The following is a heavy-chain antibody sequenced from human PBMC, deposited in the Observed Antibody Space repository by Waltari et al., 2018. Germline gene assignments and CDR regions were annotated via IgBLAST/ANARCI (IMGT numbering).Heavy chain of an antibody. CDR3: ADSYFEILTGPLDY. Sequence: QITLKESGPTLVKPTQTLTLTCTFSGFSLSTSGESVGWIRQPPGKALEWLALIYWPEDKRYSPSPRSKPTLRKDTSKNPAVRTRTNMDPVDTTTYYWADSYFEILTGPLDYWGQGTLVTVSS. CDR1: GFSLSTSGES. D-gene: IGHD3-9*01. J-gene: IGHJ4*02. V-gene: IGHV2-5*01. CDR2: IYWPEDK.